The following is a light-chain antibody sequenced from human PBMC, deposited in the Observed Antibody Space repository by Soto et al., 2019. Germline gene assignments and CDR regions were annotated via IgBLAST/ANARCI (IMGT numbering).Light chain of an antibody. CDR1: QRVLYSSNNKNY. V-gene: IGKV4-1*01. CDR2: RPS. CDR3: QQYYTTPIT. Sequence: DSVMTQSPDSLAVSLGVSAPIKCKSTQRVLYSSNNKNYLSWYQQKPGQPPTLLIYRPSTREAAVPDRFSGSGSGTDFTLIISRRPAEDVAIDYFQQYYTTPITFGQGTRREI. J-gene: IGKJ5*01.